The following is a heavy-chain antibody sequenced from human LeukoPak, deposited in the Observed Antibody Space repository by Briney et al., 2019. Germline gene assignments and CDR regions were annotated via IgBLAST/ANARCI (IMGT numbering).Heavy chain of an antibody. V-gene: IGHV4-39*02. CDR2: VYYSGST. CDR3: ARDLHYYYYGMDV. CDR1: GGSISSRSYY. J-gene: IGHJ6*02. Sequence: SETLSLTCTVSGGSISSRSYYWGWIRQPPGKGLEWIGSVYYSGSTYYNPSLISRVTISVDTSKNQFSLKVTSVTAAETAVYYCARDLHYYYYGMDVWGQGTTVTVSS. D-gene: IGHD3-10*01.